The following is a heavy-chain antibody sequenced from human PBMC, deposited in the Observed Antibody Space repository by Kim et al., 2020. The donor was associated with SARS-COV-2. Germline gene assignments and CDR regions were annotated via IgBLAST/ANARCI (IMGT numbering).Heavy chain of an antibody. CDR3: AKSYTSGGAYFYY. V-gene: IGHV3-21*01. D-gene: IGHD6-19*01. Sequence: GGSLRLSCAASGFIFNNYSMNWVRQAPGKGLEWVSSIGSSSSYIYYAESVKGRFTISRDNSKNSLYLQMNNLRAEDTAVYYCAKSYTSGGAYFYYGGQGT. CDR2: IGSSSSYI. J-gene: IGHJ4*02. CDR1: GFIFNNYS.